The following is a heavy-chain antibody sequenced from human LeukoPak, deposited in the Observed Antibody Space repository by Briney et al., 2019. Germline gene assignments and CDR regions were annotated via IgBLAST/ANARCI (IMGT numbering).Heavy chain of an antibody. CDR1: GFKFSSYS. V-gene: IGHV3-21*01. J-gene: IGHJ4*02. D-gene: IGHD2-2*01. CDR2: ISSSSSYI. Sequence: GGSLRLSCAASGFKFSSYSMKWVRQAPGKGLEWVSFISSSSSYIYYADSLKGRFTISRDNAKNSLYLQMNSLRAEDTAVYYCARDKVAAAPGDYWGQGTLVTVSS. CDR3: ARDKVAAAPGDY.